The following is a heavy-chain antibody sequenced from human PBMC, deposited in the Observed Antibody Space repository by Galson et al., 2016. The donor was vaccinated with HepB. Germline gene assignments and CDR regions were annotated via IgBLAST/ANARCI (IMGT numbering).Heavy chain of an antibody. CDR3: ARDQSRFKTYSDFWSGEVGPSPGYYFDY. Sequence: SLRLSCAASGFTFGRHGMHWVRQAPGKGPEWVAVIWYDGSNKYYADSVKGRFTISRDNSENTVYLQMNSLRADDTAVYYCARDQSRFKTYSDFWSGEVGPSPGYYFDYWGQGTLVTVSS. CDR2: IWYDGSNK. J-gene: IGHJ4*02. V-gene: IGHV3-33*01. CDR1: GFTFGRHG. D-gene: IGHD3-3*01.